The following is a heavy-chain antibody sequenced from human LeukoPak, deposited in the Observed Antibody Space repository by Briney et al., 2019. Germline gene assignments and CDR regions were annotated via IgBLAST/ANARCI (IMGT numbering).Heavy chain of an antibody. D-gene: IGHD4-17*01. Sequence: SETLSLTCTVSGGSISSYYWSWIRQPPGKGLEWIGYIYYSGSTNYNPSLKSRVTISVDTSKNQFSLKLSSVTAEDTAVYYCATGRDYGAFDIWGQGTMVTVSS. CDR1: GGSISSYY. CDR3: ATGRDYGAFDI. J-gene: IGHJ3*02. V-gene: IGHV4-59*01. CDR2: IYYSGST.